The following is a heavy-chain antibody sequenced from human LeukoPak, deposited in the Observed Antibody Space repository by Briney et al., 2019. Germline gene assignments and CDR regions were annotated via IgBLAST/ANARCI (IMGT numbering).Heavy chain of an antibody. Sequence: SETLSLTCAVDGGSFSGYYWSWIRQPPGKGLEWIGEINHSGSTNYNPSLKSRVTISVDTSKNQFSLKLSSVTAADTAVYYCAREGVVGAYGHFDYWGQGTLVTVSS. V-gene: IGHV4-34*01. D-gene: IGHD2-15*01. CDR3: AREGVVGAYGHFDY. CDR2: INHSGST. J-gene: IGHJ4*02. CDR1: GGSFSGYY.